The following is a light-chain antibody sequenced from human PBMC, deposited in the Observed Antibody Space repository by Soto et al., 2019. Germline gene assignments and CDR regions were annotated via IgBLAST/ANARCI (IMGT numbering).Light chain of an antibody. CDR1: QTSSDY. Sequence: DIQMTQSPSSLCPSVGDRVAITCRTSQTSSDYFKWYQHKPGKAPKLLISAASSLQSGVPSRCSGSGSGTYFTLTISRPHPEYFASYYHQHSYSTLTFGHGTKVDIK. CDR2: AAS. J-gene: IGKJ3*01. V-gene: IGKV1-39*01. CDR3: QHSYSTLT.